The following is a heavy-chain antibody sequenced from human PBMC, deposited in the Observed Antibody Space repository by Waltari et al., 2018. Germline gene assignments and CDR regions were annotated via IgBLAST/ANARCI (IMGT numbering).Heavy chain of an antibody. J-gene: IGHJ4*02. CDR1: GFTFSSYA. CDR2: ISGSAGST. V-gene: IGHV3-23*01. CDR3: AKTSSSFNWNYPY. D-gene: IGHD1-7*01. Sequence: EVQLLESGGGLVQPGGSLRLSCAASGFTFSSYAMTWVRQAPGKGLEWVSAISGSAGSTYYADSVKGRFTISRDNSKNTLYLRMNSLRAEDTAVYYCAKTSSSFNWNYPYWGQGTLVTVSS.